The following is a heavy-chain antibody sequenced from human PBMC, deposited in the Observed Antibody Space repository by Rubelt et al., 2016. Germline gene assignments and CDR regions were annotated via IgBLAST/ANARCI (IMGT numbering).Heavy chain of an antibody. V-gene: IGHV1-2*02. CDR3: ARARVVLTTIVDY. J-gene: IGHJ4*02. Sequence: QVQLLQSGAEVRKPGASVRVSCKASGFSFTAFSIHWLRQPPGQGLEWMGNVNPNNGGANYAQKFRGRVTMATDTSISTAYLAVKSLTSADTAVDCCARARVVLTTIVDYWGQGSRVTVSS. D-gene: IGHD2-15*01. CDR2: VNPNNGGA. CDR1: GFSFTAFS.